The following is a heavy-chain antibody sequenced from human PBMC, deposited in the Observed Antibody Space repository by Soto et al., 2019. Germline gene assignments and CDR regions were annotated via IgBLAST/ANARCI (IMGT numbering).Heavy chain of an antibody. J-gene: IGHJ4*02. V-gene: IGHV3-30*18. Sequence: QVQLLESGGGVVQPGRSLRLSCAASGFTFSSYGMHWVRQAPGKGLEWVAVISYDGSNKYYADSVKGRFTISRDNSKNTLYLQMNSLRAEDTAVYYCAKVGMTTEAFDYWGQGTLVTVSS. CDR1: GFTFSSYG. CDR3: AKVGMTTEAFDY. CDR2: ISYDGSNK. D-gene: IGHD4-17*01.